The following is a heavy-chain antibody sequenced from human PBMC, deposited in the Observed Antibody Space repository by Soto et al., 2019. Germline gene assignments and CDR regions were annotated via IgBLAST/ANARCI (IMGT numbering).Heavy chain of an antibody. CDR1: GGPIKTGDYY. CDR2: VFYSGAT. D-gene: IGHD3-10*01. J-gene: IGHJ4*02. V-gene: IGHV4-30-4*01. Sequence: SETLSLTCNVSGGPIKTGDYYWTWIRQPPGKGLEWIGYVFYSGATNYSPSLKSRAAISMDTSKNQFSLSLTSVTAADTAVYYCASAGFSYGHLLFWGQGIRVTVS. CDR3: ASAGFSYGHLLF.